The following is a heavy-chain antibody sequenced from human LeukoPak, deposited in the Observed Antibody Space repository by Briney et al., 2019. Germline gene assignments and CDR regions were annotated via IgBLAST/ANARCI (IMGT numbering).Heavy chain of an antibody. D-gene: IGHD2-21*01. CDR3: AKDIFRSRHLFDC. J-gene: IGHJ5*01. CDR2: ISGSGGST. V-gene: IGHV3-23*01. CDR1: GFTFFSYA. Sequence: GGSLRLSCAASGFTFFSYAMTWVRQAPGKGLEWVSTISGSGGSTYYADSVKGRFTISRDNSKNTLYLQMNSLRVADTAVYYCAKDIFRSRHLFDCWGQGTLVAVSS.